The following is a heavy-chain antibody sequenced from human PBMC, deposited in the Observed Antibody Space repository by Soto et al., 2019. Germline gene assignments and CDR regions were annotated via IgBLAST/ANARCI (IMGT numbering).Heavy chain of an antibody. D-gene: IGHD6-6*01. CDR1: GFTFSSFE. Sequence: EVQLAESGGGLAQPGGSLRLSCVGSGFTFSSFEMNWVRQTPGKGLEWLSYIGRSGETIYYADSVKGRFTISRANAKSSLFLQMNGLRDEDTGIYYCARDSRGGAARRPTFYYWGRGTLVTVSS. V-gene: IGHV3-48*03. J-gene: IGHJ4*02. CDR3: ARDSRGGAARRPTFYY. CDR2: IGRSGETI.